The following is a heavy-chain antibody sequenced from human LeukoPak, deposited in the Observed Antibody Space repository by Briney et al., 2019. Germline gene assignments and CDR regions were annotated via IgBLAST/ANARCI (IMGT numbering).Heavy chain of an antibody. CDR3: GSGQWLVGVFY. J-gene: IGHJ4*02. Sequence: ASAKVSCNASGHTFTGYYMHWVRQAPGQGLEWLGWINPNSGVTNYAQKVQGSITMTRDTSITTVYMELSSLTSDDTAVYYCGSGQWLVGVFYWGQGTLVTVSS. V-gene: IGHV1-2*02. CDR2: INPNSGVT. D-gene: IGHD6-19*01. CDR1: GHTFTGYY.